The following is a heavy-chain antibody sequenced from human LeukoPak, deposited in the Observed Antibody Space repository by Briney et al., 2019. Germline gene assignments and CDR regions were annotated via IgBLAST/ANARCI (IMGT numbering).Heavy chain of an antibody. Sequence: SETLSLTCTVSGGSISSSSYYWGWIRQPPGKGLEWIGSIYYSGSTYSNPALKSRVTISVDTSKNQFSLELSSVTAADTAVYYCARRVLRTDWYFDVWGRGTLVTVYS. CDR1: GGSISSSSYY. V-gene: IGHV4-39*01. D-gene: IGHD3/OR15-3a*01. CDR2: IYYSGST. CDR3: ARRVLRTDWYFDV. J-gene: IGHJ2*01.